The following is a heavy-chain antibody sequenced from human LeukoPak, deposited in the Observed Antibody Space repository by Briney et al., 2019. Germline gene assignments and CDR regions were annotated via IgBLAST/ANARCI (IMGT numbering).Heavy chain of an antibody. CDR1: GFTFSNYV. CDR2: ISGSSSTI. J-gene: IGHJ4*02. V-gene: IGHV3-48*02. Sequence: PGGSLRLSCAASGFTFSNYVMSWVRQAPGKGLEWLSYISGSSSTIYYADSVKGRFTISRDNAKNSLYLQMNSLRDEDTAVYYCARRASGGGYYFDYWGQGTLVTVSS. D-gene: IGHD3-16*01. CDR3: ARRASGGGYYFDY.